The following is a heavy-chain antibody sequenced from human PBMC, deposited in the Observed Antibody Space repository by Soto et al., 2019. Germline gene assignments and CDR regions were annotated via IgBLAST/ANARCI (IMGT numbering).Heavy chain of an antibody. CDR2: ISGSGGST. D-gene: IGHD3-22*01. CDR3: AKLRTTLYYYDSSAVYFDY. CDR1: GFTFSSYA. J-gene: IGHJ4*02. V-gene: IGHV3-23*01. Sequence: GGSLRLSCAASGFTFSSYAMSWVRQAPGKGLEWVSAISGSGGSTYYADSVKGRFTISRDNSKNTLYLQMNSLRAEDTAVYYCAKLRTTLYYYDSSAVYFDYWGQGTLVTVSS.